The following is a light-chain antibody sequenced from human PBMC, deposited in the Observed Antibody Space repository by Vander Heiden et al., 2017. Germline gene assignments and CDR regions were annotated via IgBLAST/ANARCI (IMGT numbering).Light chain of an antibody. J-gene: IGLJ3*02. V-gene: IGLV1-44*01. Sequence: QSVLTQPPSASGTPGQTVTLSCSGSSPKLGSNTVKSYQQFPGTAPKLLVYSNEQRPSGVPDRFSGSKSGTSASLAIRGRQSEDEATYYCAGWDDSLSGWVFGGGTKLTVL. CDR2: SNE. CDR1: SPKLGSNT. CDR3: AGWDDSLSGWV.